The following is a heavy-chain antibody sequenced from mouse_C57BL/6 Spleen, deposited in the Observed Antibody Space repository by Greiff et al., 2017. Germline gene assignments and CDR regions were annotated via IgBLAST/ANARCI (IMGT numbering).Heavy chain of an antibody. CDR3: ARGANWGGYFDY. CDR2: IDPSDSYT. J-gene: IGHJ2*01. D-gene: IGHD4-1*01. V-gene: IGHV1-50*01. CDR1: GYTFTSYW. Sequence: QVQLKQPGAELVKPGASVKLSCKASGYTFTSYWMQWVKQRPGQGLEWIGEIDPSDSYTNYNQKFKGKATLTVDTSSSTAYMQLSSLTSEDSAVYYCARGANWGGYFDYWGQGTTLTVSS.